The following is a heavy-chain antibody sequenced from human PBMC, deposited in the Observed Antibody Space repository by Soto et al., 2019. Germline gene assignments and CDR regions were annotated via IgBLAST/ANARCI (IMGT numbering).Heavy chain of an antibody. CDR2: ISSSSSYI. J-gene: IGHJ4*02. Sequence: PGGSLRLSCAASGFTFSSYSMNWVRQAPGKGLEWVSSISSSSSYIYYADSVKGRFTISRDNAKNSLYLQMNSLRAEDTAVYYCARDKPVYYDFWSGPDYWGQGTLVTVSS. CDR1: GFTFSSYS. V-gene: IGHV3-21*01. CDR3: ARDKPVYYDFWSGPDY. D-gene: IGHD3-3*01.